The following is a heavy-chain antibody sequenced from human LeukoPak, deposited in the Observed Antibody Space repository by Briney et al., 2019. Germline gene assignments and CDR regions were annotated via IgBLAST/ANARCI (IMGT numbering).Heavy chain of an antibody. CDR1: GGSISSSSNY. CDR2: VHYSGST. J-gene: IGHJ6*02. D-gene: IGHD3-22*01. CDR3: ARDLNYGYYTMDV. Sequence: PSETLSLTCIVSGGSISSSSNYWGCIRQPPGKGLEWIGSVHYSGSTYYNLSLKSRVTISADTSKNQFSLKLSSVTAADTAVYYCARDLNYGYYTMDVWGQGTTVTVSS. V-gene: IGHV4-39*07.